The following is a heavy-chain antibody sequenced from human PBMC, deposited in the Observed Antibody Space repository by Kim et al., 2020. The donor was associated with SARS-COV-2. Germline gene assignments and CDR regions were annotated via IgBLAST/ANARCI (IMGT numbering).Heavy chain of an antibody. D-gene: IGHD3-22*01. J-gene: IGHJ4*02. CDR1: GFTFSSYA. Sequence: GGSLRLSCAASGFTFSSYAMSWVRQAPGKGLEWVSAISCSGGSTYYADSVKGRFTISRDNSKNTLYLQMNSLRAEDTAVYYCAKVQNRNSYYEPREGIDYWGQGTLVTVSS. CDR3: AKVQNRNSYYEPREGIDY. V-gene: IGHV3-23*01. CDR2: ISCSGGST.